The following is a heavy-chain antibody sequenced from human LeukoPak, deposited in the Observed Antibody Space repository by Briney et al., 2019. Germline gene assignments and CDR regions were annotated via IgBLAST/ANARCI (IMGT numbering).Heavy chain of an antibody. CDR3: AKSITIFGVVTAVFDY. Sequence: GGSLRLSCAASGFSVSDNYMSWVRQAPGKGLEWVSVIYSNGKAYYTDSVKGRFTISRDIAQNTLYLQMNSLRAEDTAVYYCAKSITIFGVVTAVFDYWGQGTLVTVSS. D-gene: IGHD3-3*01. V-gene: IGHV3-66*01. CDR2: IYSNGKA. J-gene: IGHJ4*02. CDR1: GFSVSDNY.